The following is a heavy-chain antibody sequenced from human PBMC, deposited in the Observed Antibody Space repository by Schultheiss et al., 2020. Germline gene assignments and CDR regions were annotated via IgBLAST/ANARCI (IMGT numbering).Heavy chain of an antibody. CDR2: ISYDGSNK. CDR1: GFTFSSYA. CDR3: AAAGTYYYYYGMDV. Sequence: SLRLSCSASGFTFSSYAMSWVRQAPGKGLEWVAVISYDGSNKYYADSVKGRFTISRDNSKNTLYLQMNSLRAEDTAVYYCAAAGTYYYYYGMDVWGQGTTVTVSS. D-gene: IGHD6-13*01. V-gene: IGHV3-30*03. J-gene: IGHJ6*02.